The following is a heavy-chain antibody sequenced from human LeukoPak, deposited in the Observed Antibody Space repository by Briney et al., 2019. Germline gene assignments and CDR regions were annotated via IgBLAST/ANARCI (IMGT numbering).Heavy chain of an antibody. CDR3: ATRKVVTAIRNNFDY. Sequence: TSVKVSCKASGYTFTGYYMHWVRQAPGQGLEWMGWINPNSGGTNYAQKFQGRVTITADKSTSTAYMELSSLRSEDTAVYYCATRKVVTAIRNNFDYWGQGTLVTVSS. V-gene: IGHV1-2*02. J-gene: IGHJ4*02. D-gene: IGHD2-21*02. CDR2: INPNSGGT. CDR1: GYTFTGYY.